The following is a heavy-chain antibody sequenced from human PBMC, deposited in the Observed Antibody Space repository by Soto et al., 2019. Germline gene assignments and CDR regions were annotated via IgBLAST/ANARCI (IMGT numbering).Heavy chain of an antibody. CDR1: GGTFSSYA. Sequence: SVKVSCKASGGTFSSYAISWVRQAPGQGLEWMGGIIPIFGTANYAQKFQGRVTITADESTSTAYMELSSLRSEDTAVYYCARGSGTLVRRGYYYYGMDVWGQGTTVTVSS. D-gene: IGHD1-26*01. J-gene: IGHJ6*02. CDR2: IIPIFGTA. V-gene: IGHV1-69*13. CDR3: ARGSGTLVRRGYYYYGMDV.